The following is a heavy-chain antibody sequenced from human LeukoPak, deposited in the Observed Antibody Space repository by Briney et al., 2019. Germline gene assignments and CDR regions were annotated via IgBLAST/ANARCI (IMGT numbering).Heavy chain of an antibody. CDR3: VANSPYNWKAHDY. CDR2: FEPEDGKI. Sequence: ASVNLSCEVSGHTLSELPMHWTRQSAGKRLDAMGGFEPEDGKIISAQKFKGRVTMTEDTSTDTAYMELSRLTSEDTAIYYCVANSPYNWKAHDYWGQGTLLTVSS. V-gene: IGHV1-24*01. D-gene: IGHD1-1*01. J-gene: IGHJ4*02. CDR1: GHTLSELP.